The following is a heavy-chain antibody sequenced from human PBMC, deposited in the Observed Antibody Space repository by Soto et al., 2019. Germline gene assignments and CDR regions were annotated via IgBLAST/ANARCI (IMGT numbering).Heavy chain of an antibody. CDR3: ARVPAGYSSTKRHYGMDV. Sequence: SVKVSCKASGGTFSSYAISWVRQAPGQGLEWMGGIIPIFGTANYAQKFQGRVTIPADESTSTAYMELSSLRSEDTAVYYCARVPAGYSSTKRHYGMDVWGQGTTVTVSS. V-gene: IGHV1-69*13. J-gene: IGHJ6*02. CDR2: IIPIFGTA. D-gene: IGHD6-13*01. CDR1: GGTFSSYA.